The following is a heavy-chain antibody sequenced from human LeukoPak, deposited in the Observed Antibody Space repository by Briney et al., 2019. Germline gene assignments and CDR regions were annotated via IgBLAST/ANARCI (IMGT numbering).Heavy chain of an antibody. CDR1: GFTFSGSA. CDR2: ISDNGDST. V-gene: IGHV3-23*01. CDR3: AKSHSEAQRGYFDY. J-gene: IGHJ4*02. D-gene: IGHD5-24*01. Sequence: PGGSLRLSCAASGFTFSGSAMTWVRQAPGKGREGVSSISDNGDSTYYADSVKGRLTISRDNSRDKLYVQMHSLRAEDAAVYYCAKSHSEAQRGYFDYWGQGTLVTVSS.